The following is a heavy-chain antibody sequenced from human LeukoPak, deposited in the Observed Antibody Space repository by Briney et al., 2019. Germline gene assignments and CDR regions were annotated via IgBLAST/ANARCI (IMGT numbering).Heavy chain of an antibody. V-gene: IGHV3-74*01. CDR3: ARGYIVVVPAADYFDY. CDR2: INTDGSST. D-gene: IGHD2-2*01. J-gene: IGHJ4*02. CDR1: GFTFDDYA. Sequence: PGRSLRLSCAASGFTFDDYAMHWVRQAPGKGLVWVSRINTDGSSTSYADSVKGRFTISRDNAKNTLYLQMNSLRAEDTAVYYRARGYIVVVPAADYFDYWGQGTLVTVSS.